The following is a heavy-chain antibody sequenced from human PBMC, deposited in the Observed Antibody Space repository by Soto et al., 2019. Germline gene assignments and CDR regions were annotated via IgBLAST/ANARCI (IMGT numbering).Heavy chain of an antibody. D-gene: IGHD3-10*01. Sequence: SEALCVICAVSGGSISSIAWWRWVRQHPGKGLEWIGEIHHDGSTNYTPSLKSRVMISVDMSKNQFSLKVNSVTAADTAVYYFASKWVGEPDTLDYWAQGPQVTVSA. V-gene: IGHV4-4*02. CDR1: GGSISSIAW. CDR2: IHHDGST. CDR3: ASKWVGEPDTLDY. J-gene: IGHJ4*02.